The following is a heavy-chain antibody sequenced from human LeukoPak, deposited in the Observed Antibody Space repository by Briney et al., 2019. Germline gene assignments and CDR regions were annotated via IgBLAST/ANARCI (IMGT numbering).Heavy chain of an antibody. CDR3: ARDIDTAMVDY. CDR2: INPNSGGT. J-gene: IGHJ4*02. CDR1: GYTFTGYY. D-gene: IGHD5-18*01. Sequence: ASVKVSCKASGYTFTGYYMHWVRQAPGQGLGWMGWINPNSGGTNYAQKFQGRVTMTRDTSISTAYMELSRLRSDNTAVYYCARDIDTAMVDYWGQGTLVTVSS. V-gene: IGHV1-2*02.